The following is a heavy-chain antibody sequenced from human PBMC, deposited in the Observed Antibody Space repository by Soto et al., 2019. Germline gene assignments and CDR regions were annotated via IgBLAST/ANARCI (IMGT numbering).Heavy chain of an antibody. CDR1: GGSISSYY. CDR3: ARAWGRVFDY. D-gene: IGHD2-15*01. J-gene: IGHJ4*02. Sequence: QVQLQESGPGLVKPSETLSLTCTVSGGSISSYYWSWIRQPPGKGLEWIGYIYYSGSTNYNPSLKSRVTISVDTSKNQFSLKLSSVTAAVTAVYYCARAWGRVFDYWGQGTLVTVSS. V-gene: IGHV4-59*01. CDR2: IYYSGST.